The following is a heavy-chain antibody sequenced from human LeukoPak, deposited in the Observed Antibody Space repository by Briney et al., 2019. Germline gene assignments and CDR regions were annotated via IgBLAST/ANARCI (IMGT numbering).Heavy chain of an antibody. V-gene: IGHV3-73*01. CDR3: TSSSYYSFDF. D-gene: IGHD6-13*01. CDR1: GLTFSGSG. Sequence: GGSLKLTCAVSGLTFSGSGMHWVRQASGKGLEWVGRIGSKANNYATAYAASVKGRFTFSRDESKNTAYLQMDSLKTEDTAVYYCTSSSYYSFDFWGQGVLVTVSS. J-gene: IGHJ4*02. CDR2: IGSKANNYAT.